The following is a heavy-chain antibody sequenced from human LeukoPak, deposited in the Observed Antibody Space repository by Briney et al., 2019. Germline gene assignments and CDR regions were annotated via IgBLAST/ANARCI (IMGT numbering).Heavy chain of an antibody. CDR3: AVESIVVVAATLQNWFDP. V-gene: IGHV3-7*01. J-gene: IGHJ5*02. D-gene: IGHD2-15*01. CDR1: GFTFSSYW. CDR2: IKQDGSEK. Sequence: GRTLGISSADFGFTFSSYWMSWVRQAPRKGLEWVANIKQDGSEKYYVDSVKGRFTISRDNAKNSLYLQMNSLRAEDTAVYYCAVESIVVVAATLQNWFDPWGQGTLVTVSS.